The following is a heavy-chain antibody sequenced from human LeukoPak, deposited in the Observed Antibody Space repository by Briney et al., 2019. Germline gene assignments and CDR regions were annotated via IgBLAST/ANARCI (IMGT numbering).Heavy chain of an antibody. CDR1: GFTFSSYS. CDR3: AGRPITMVRGVDWYFDL. V-gene: IGHV3-48*01. J-gene: IGHJ2*01. D-gene: IGHD3-10*01. Sequence: SGGSLRLSCAASGFTFSSYSMNWVRRAPGKGLEWVSYISSSSSTIYYADSVKGRSTISRDNAKNSLYLQMNSLRAEDTAVYYCAGRPITMVRGVDWYFDLWGRGTLVTVSS. CDR2: ISSSSSTI.